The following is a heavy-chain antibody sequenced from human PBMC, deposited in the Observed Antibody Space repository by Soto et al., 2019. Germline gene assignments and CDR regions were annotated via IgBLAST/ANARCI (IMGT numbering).Heavy chain of an antibody. CDR2: ISATGGGT. CDR3: AKDRRAGGNSAFYFDF. CDR1: GYPFHNYL. D-gene: IGHD3-16*01. Sequence: GGSLRLSCAASGYPFHNYLMHWVRQAPGKGLEWVSLISATGGGTYYADSVKGRFTISRDNSHNTLYLQVHSLTAEDTAVYYCAKDRRAGGNSAFYFDFWGQGAQVTVSS. V-gene: IGHV3-23*01. J-gene: IGHJ4*02.